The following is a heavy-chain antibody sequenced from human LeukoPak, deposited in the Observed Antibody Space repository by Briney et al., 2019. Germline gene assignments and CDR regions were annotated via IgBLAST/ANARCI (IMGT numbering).Heavy chain of an antibody. CDR1: GVTVSSNY. V-gene: IGHV3-53*01. J-gene: IGHJ4*02. CDR2: IYSGGST. CDR3: ARDIIQLPGYFDY. D-gene: IGHD5-18*01. Sequence: GGSLRLSCAASGVTVSSNYMSWVRQAPGKGLEWVSVIYSGGSTYYADSVKGRFTISRDNSKNTLYLQMNSLRAEDTAVYYCARDIIQLPGYFDYWGQGTLVTVSS.